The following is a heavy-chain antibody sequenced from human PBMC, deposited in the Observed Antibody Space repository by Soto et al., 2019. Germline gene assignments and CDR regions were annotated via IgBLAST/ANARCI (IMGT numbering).Heavy chain of an antibody. CDR1: GFTVSSNY. V-gene: IGHV3-53*01. CDR3: ARGYSSWNYYYGMDV. J-gene: IGHJ6*02. CDR2: IYSGGST. Sequence: PGGSLRLSCAASGFTVSSNYMSWVRQAPGKGLEWVSVIYSGGSTYYADSVKGRFTNSRDNSKNTLYLQMNSLRAEDTAVYYCARGYSSWNYYYGMDVWGQGTTVTVSS. D-gene: IGHD6-13*01.